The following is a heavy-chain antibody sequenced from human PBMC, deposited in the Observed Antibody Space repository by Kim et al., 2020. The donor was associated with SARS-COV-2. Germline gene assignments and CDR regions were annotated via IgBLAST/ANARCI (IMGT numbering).Heavy chain of an antibody. CDR2: IYYSGST. CDR1: GGSISSSSYY. J-gene: IGHJ4*02. D-gene: IGHD5-18*01. CDR3: ARLRIQLSDY. V-gene: IGHV4-39*01. Sequence: SETLSLTCTVSGGSISSSSYYWGWIRQPPGKGLEWIGSIYYSGSTYYNPSLKSRVTISVDTSKNQFSLKLSSVTAADTAVYYCARLRIQLSDYWGQGTLVTVSS.